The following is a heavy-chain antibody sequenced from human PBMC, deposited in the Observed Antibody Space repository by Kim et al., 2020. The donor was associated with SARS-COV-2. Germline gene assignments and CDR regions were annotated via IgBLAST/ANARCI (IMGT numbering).Heavy chain of an antibody. Sequence: GGSLRLSCAASGFTFSSYDMHWVRQATGKGLEWVSAIATAGDTYYPGSVKGRFTISRENAKNSLYLQMNSLRDGDTAVYYCARGGRGGSAIFGVVIIDPYGMDVWGQWTTVTVSS. CDR3: ARGGRGGSAIFGVVIIDPYGMDV. J-gene: IGHJ6*02. CDR1: GFTFSSYD. D-gene: IGHD3-3*01. CDR2: IATAGDT. V-gene: IGHV3-13*04.